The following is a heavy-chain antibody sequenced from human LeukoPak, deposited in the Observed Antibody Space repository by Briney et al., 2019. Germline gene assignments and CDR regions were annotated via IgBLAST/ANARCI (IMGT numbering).Heavy chain of an antibody. CDR3: ARDGTLFGFDP. CDR1: GFTFSSYA. D-gene: IGHD1-1*01. V-gene: IGHV3-23*01. J-gene: IGHJ5*02. CDR2: IGAGGTFT. Sequence: PGGSLRLSCTASGFTFSSYAMNWVRQAPGKGLEWVSGIGAGGTFTYYADSVKGRFTISRDNSKNTLYLQMNSLRTEDTALYYCARDGTLFGFDPWGQGTLVTVSS.